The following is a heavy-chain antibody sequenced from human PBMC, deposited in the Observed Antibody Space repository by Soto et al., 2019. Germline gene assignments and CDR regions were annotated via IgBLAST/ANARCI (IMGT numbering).Heavy chain of an antibody. Sequence: SETLSLTCTVSGGSISSYYWSWIRQPPGKGLEWIGYIYYSGSTNYNPSLKSRVTISVDTSKNQFSLKLSSVTAADTAVYYCARARGELRTPYYFGYWGQGTLVTVSS. D-gene: IGHD1-26*01. CDR3: ARARGELRTPYYFGY. CDR1: GGSISSYY. CDR2: IYYSGST. V-gene: IGHV4-59*01. J-gene: IGHJ4*02.